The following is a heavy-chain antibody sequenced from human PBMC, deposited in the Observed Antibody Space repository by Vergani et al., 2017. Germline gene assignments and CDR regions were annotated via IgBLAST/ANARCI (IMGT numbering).Heavy chain of an antibody. Sequence: EVQLLESGGGLVQPGRSLRLSCAASGFTFDDYAMHWVRQAPGKGLEWVSGISWNSGSIGYADSVKGRFTISRDNAKNTLYLQMNSLRAEDTAVYYCARDCHYDFWSGYHYYYYYGMDVWGQGTTVTVSS. D-gene: IGHD3-3*01. J-gene: IGHJ6*02. CDR2: ISWNSGSI. CDR3: ARDCHYDFWSGYHYYYYYGMDV. V-gene: IGHV3-9*01. CDR1: GFTFDDYA.